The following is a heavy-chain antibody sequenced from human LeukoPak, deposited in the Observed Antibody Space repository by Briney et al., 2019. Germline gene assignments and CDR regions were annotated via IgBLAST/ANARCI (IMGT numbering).Heavy chain of an antibody. CDR3: AKDRYSSGWYTD. Sequence: GGSLRLSCAASGFTFSSYGMHWVHQAPGKGLEWVAVIWYDGSNKYYADSVKGRFTISRDNSKNTLYLQMNSLRAEDTAVYYCAKDRYSSGWYTDWGQGTLVTVSS. V-gene: IGHV3-33*06. CDR2: IWYDGSNK. J-gene: IGHJ4*02. D-gene: IGHD6-19*01. CDR1: GFTFSSYG.